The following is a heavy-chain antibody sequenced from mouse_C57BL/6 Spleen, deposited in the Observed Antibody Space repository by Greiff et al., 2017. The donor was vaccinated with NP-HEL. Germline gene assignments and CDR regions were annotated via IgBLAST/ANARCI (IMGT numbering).Heavy chain of an antibody. CDR3: ARLRAQAPYYAMDY. CDR1: GYSFTGYY. J-gene: IGHJ4*01. CDR2: INPSTGGT. Sequence: VHVKQSGPELVKPGASVKISCKASGYSFTGYYMNWVKQSPEKSLEWIGEINPSTGGTTYNQKFKAKATLTVDKSSSTAYMQLKSLTSEDSAVYYCARLRAQAPYYAMDYWGQGTSVTVSS. D-gene: IGHD3-2*02. V-gene: IGHV1-42*01.